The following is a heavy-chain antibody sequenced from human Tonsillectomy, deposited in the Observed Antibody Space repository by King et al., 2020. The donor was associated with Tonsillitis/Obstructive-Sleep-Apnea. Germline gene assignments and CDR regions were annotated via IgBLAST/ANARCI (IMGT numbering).Heavy chain of an antibody. CDR3: AREGLITGTTVFDY. CDR2: IYYSGST. Sequence: VQLQESGPGLVKPSETLSLTCTVPGGSISSYYWSWIRQPPGKGLEWIGYIYYSGSTNYNPSLKSRVTISVDTSKNQFSLKLSSVTAADTAVYYCAREGLITGTTVFDYWGQGTLVTVSS. J-gene: IGHJ4*02. CDR1: GGSISSYY. V-gene: IGHV4-59*01. D-gene: IGHD1-7*01.